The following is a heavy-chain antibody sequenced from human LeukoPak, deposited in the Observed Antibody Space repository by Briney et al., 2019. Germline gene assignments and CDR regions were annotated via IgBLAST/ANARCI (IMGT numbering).Heavy chain of an antibody. J-gene: IGHJ3*02. CDR1: GGTFSSYA. D-gene: IGHD3-22*01. CDR2: IIPVFGRA. Sequence: SVKVSCKASGGTFSSYAISWVRQAPGRGLEWMGGIIPVFGRANYAQKFQGRVTITADKSTSTAYMELSSLRSEDTAVYYCARDKLIIVDDAFDIWGQGTMVTVSS. V-gene: IGHV1-69*06. CDR3: ARDKLIIVDDAFDI.